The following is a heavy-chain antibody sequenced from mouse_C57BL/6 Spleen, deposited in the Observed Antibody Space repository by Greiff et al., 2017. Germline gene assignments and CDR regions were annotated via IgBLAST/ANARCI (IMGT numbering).Heavy chain of an antibody. CDR3: AKDSSGYGGFAY. CDR2: IYPGSGGT. D-gene: IGHD3-2*02. J-gene: IGHJ3*01. V-gene: IGHV1-54*01. CDR1: GYAFTNYS. Sequence: GQLQQSGAELVRPGTSVKVSCKASGYAFTNYSIEWVKQRPGQGLEWIGVIYPGSGGTNNNEKFKGKATLTADKSSSTAYMQLSSLTSEDSAVYFCAKDSSGYGGFAYWGQGTLVTVSA.